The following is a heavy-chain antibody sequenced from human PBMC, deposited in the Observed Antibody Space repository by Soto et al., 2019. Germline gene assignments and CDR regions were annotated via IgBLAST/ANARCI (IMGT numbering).Heavy chain of an antibody. Sequence: KASETLSLTCTVSGGSISSYYWSWIRQPPGKGLEWIGYIYYSGSTNYNPSLKSRVTISVDTSKNQFSLKLSSVTAADTAVYYCARGTYYYDSSGWPDYYYYGMDVWGQGTTVTVSS. D-gene: IGHD3-22*01. CDR1: GGSISSYY. J-gene: IGHJ6*02. CDR3: ARGTYYYDSSGWPDYYYYGMDV. V-gene: IGHV4-59*01. CDR2: IYYSGST.